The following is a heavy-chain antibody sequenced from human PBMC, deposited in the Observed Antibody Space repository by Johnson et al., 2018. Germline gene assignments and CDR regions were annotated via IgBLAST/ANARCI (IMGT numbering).Heavy chain of an antibody. CDR2: INPRNSVT. V-gene: IGHV1-46*01. J-gene: IGHJ3*01. Sequence: QVQLVQSGAEMKNXGASXMLXCKTSGYTFSTYYVHWVRQAPGKGLEWMGVINPRNSVTTYPQNFQGRVSMTIDPSTSTFFMDLPSLRFEDTAAYFCARSWRQHDGLDVWGRGTKVFVSS. CDR1: GYTFSTYY. D-gene: IGHD6-13*01. CDR3: ARSWRQHDGLDV.